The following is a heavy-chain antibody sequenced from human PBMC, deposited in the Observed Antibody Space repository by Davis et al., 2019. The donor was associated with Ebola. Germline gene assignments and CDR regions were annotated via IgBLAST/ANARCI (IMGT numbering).Heavy chain of an antibody. J-gene: IGHJ4*02. CDR2: ISESGDAT. CDR3: EKRSGSTHGFFDS. Sequence: GESLKISCAASGFTFSTYAMRWVRQAPGKGPEWVSGISESGDATVYADSVRGRFTISRDNSKDILYLQMNSLRAEDTAVYYCEKRSGSTHGFFDSWGQGSLVTVSS. CDR1: GFTFSTYA. D-gene: IGHD3-10*01. V-gene: IGHV3-23*01.